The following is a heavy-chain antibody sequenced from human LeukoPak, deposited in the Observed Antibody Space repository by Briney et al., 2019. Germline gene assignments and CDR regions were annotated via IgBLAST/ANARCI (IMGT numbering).Heavy chain of an antibody. CDR2: IYNSGST. J-gene: IGHJ5*02. CDR3: AKKTYYYDTSGSPRGWFDP. CDR1: GGSISGYY. V-gene: IGHV4-59*01. D-gene: IGHD3-22*01. Sequence: SETLSLTCTVSGGSISGYYWSWIRQPPGKGLEWIGYIYNSGSTHYNPSLNSRVTISADTSKNQFSLRMTSVTAADTAVYYCAKKTYYYDTSGSPRGWFDPWGQGTLVTVSS.